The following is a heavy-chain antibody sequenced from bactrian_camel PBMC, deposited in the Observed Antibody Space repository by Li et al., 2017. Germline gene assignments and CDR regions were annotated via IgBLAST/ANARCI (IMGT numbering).Heavy chain of an antibody. Sequence: VQLVESGGGLVQPGGSLRLSCTAPGSTSRRCAMEWYRQAPGKERERVVGRYTAGGDTYYADSVKGRFTSSQDVPNDRMYLQMNNLKTDDTAVYYCAAAPCHPLGSGPAYWGPGTQVTVS. CDR2: RYTAGGDT. CDR1: GSTSRRCA. V-gene: IGHV3S31*01. CDR3: AAAPCHPLGSGPAY. J-gene: IGHJ4*01. D-gene: IGHD5*01.